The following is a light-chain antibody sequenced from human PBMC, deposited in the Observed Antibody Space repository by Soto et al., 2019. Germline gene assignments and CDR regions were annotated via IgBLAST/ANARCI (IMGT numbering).Light chain of an antibody. CDR3: QQYGSSPPIT. CDR2: DAS. V-gene: IGKV3-20*01. J-gene: IGKJ5*01. CDR1: QSVSTNY. Sequence: ETMLTQSPGTVSLCPGERDTLSCRASQSVSTNYLAWYQQKPGQAPRLLIYDASSRATGIPDRFSGSGSGTDFTLTISRLEPEDFAVYYCQQYGSSPPITFGQGTRLEIK.